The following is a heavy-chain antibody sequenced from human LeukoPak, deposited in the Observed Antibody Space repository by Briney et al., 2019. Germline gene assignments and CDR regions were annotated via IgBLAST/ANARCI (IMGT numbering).Heavy chain of an antibody. CDR2: IIPMSGTP. CDR3: TRDPRV. V-gene: IGHV1-69*06. J-gene: IGHJ3*01. CDR1: GGIFSNQA. Sequence: SVKVSCKTSGGIFSNQAITWMRQAPGQGLEWVGGIIPMSGTPNYARKFQGRVTISADKSTSTAFMELSSLKSEDTAVYYCTRDPRVWGQGTMVTVSS.